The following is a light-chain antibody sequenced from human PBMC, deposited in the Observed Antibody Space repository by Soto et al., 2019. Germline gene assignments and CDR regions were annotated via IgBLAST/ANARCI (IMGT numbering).Light chain of an antibody. Sequence: DIELTQSPSLLSASVGERATITCRASQGISSYLAWYQQKPGQVPKLLIYAASTMDSGVPSRFRGSGSGTDFTLTISSLQPEDFATYYCQQRNSYPCTFGGGTTVEI. CDR1: QGISSY. CDR2: AAS. V-gene: IGKV1-9*01. CDR3: QQRNSYPCT. J-gene: IGKJ4*02.